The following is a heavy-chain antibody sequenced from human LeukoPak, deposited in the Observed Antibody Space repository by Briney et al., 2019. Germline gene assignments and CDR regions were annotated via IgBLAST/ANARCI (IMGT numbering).Heavy chain of an antibody. D-gene: IGHD3-9*01. CDR2: ISYDGSNK. Sequence: GGSLRLSCAASGFTFSSYAMHWVRQAPGKGLEWVAVISYDGSNKYYADSVKGRFTISRDNSKNTLYLQMNSLRAEDTAVYYCATRENDILTGYLGAFDIWGQGTMVTVSS. CDR3: ATRENDILTGYLGAFDI. J-gene: IGHJ3*02. V-gene: IGHV3-30*04. CDR1: GFTFSSYA.